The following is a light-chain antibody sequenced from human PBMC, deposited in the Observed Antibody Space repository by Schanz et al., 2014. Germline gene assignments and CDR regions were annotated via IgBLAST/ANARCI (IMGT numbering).Light chain of an antibody. CDR1: QSISSY. CDR3: QQSYSTPPYT. Sequence: DIQMTPSPSSLSASVGARVTITCRASQSISSYLNWYQQKPGKAPKLLIYAASSLQSGVPSRFSGSGSGTDFTLTISSLQPEDFATYYCQQSYSTPPYTFGQGTKLEIK. J-gene: IGKJ2*01. V-gene: IGKV1-39*01. CDR2: AAS.